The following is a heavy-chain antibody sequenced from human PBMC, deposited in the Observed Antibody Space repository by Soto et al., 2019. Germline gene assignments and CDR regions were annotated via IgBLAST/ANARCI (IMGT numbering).Heavy chain of an antibody. V-gene: IGHV3-30-3*01. CDR2: ISYDGSNK. Sequence: GGSLRLSCAASGFTFSSYAMHWVRQAPGKGLEWVAVISYDGSNKYYADSVKGRFTISRDNSKNTLYLQMNSLRAEDTAVYYCALTPGIAVAGNINYYYYGMDVWGQGTTVTVSS. J-gene: IGHJ6*02. D-gene: IGHD6-19*01. CDR1: GFTFSSYA. CDR3: ALTPGIAVAGNINYYYYGMDV.